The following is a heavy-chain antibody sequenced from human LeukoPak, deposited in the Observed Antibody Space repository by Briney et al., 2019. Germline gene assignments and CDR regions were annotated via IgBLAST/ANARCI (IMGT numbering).Heavy chain of an antibody. CDR3: ARDPGSHSCSSTSCYAY. J-gene: IGHJ4*02. V-gene: IGHV3-74*01. CDR1: GFTFSSYW. CDR2: INTDGSST. Sequence: PGGSLRLSCAASGFTFSSYWMHWVRQAPGKGLVWVSRINTDGSSTSYADSVKGRFTISRDNAKNTLYLQMNSLRAEDTAVYYCARDPGSHSCSSTSCYAYWGQGTLVTVSS. D-gene: IGHD2-2*01.